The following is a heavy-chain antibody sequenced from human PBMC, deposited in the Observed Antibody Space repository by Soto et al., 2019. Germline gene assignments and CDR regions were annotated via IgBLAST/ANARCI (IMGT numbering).Heavy chain of an antibody. CDR3: VRDLLGSGGHFDY. D-gene: IGHD7-27*01. CDR2: IWYDGSNT. CDR1: GFIFSSFG. Sequence: QPGRSLRLSCAASGFIFSSFGMHWVRQAPGKGLEWVAHIWYDGSNTYYADSVKGRFTISRDNSRNTVYLQMNSLRAEDTAVYHCVRDLLGSGGHFDYWGQGTPVTVSS. V-gene: IGHV3-33*01. J-gene: IGHJ4*02.